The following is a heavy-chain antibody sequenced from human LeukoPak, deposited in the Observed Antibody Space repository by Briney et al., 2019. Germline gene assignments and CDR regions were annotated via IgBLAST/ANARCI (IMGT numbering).Heavy chain of an antibody. CDR2: IYYSGST. CDR1: GGSISSYY. J-gene: IGHJ4*02. V-gene: IGHV4-59*01. CDR3: AASPYYGSGSYYEAQFDY. Sequence: SETLSLTCTVSGGSISSYYWSWIRQPPGKGLEWIGYIYYSGSTNYNPSLKSRVTISVDTSKNQFSLKLSSVTAADTAVYYCAASPYYGSGSYYEAQFDYWGQGTLVTVSS. D-gene: IGHD3-10*01.